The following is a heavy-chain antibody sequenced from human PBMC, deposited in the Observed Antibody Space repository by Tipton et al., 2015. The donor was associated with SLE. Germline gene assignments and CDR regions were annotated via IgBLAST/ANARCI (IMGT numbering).Heavy chain of an antibody. V-gene: IGHV3-48*03. J-gene: IGHJ4*02. D-gene: IGHD3-9*01. CDR1: GFTFSSYE. Sequence: SLRLSCAASGFTFSSYEMNWVRQAPGKGLEWVSYIISSGSTIYYADSVKGRFTISRDNAKNSLYLQMNSLRAADTGVYYCARAADSAILTGSLYFFDFWGQGTLVTVSS. CDR3: ARAADSAILTGSLYFFDF. CDR2: IISSGSTI.